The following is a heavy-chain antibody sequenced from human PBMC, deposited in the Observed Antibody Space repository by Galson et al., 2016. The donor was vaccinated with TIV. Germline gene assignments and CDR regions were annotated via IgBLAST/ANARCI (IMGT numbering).Heavy chain of an antibody. Sequence: SLRLSCAASGFTFSHFGMHWVRQSPGKGLEWLAVILYDGSSQFYADSVEGRFAIYRDNSKNTLYLQMNSLGAEDTALYYCAKSGDSRSIDSWGQGTLVTVSS. J-gene: IGHJ4*02. D-gene: IGHD3-22*01. CDR1: GFTFSHFG. CDR3: AKSGDSRSIDS. CDR2: ILYDGSSQ. V-gene: IGHV3-30*18.